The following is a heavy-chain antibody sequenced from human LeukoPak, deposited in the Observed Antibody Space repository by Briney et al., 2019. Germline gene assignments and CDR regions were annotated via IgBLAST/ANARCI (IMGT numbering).Heavy chain of an antibody. CDR2: ISAYNGNT. V-gene: IGHV1-18*01. Sequence: ASVKVSCKASGYTFTSYGISWVRQAPGQGLEWMGWISAYNGNTNYAHKLQGRVTMTTDTSTSTAYMELSNLRSEDTAVYYCARSTGYYYGSGSQNQAFDIWGQGTMVTVSS. D-gene: IGHD3-10*01. J-gene: IGHJ3*02. CDR3: ARSTGYYYGSGSQNQAFDI. CDR1: GYTFTSYG.